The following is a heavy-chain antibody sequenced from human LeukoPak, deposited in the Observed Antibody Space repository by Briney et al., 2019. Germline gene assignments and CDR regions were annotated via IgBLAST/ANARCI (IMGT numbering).Heavy chain of an antibody. CDR3: AKDRYDFNQPDY. CDR1: GFTFSSYG. Sequence: GGPLRLSCAASGFTFSSYGMHWVRQAPGKGLEWVAVISYDGSNKYYADSVKGRFTISRDNSKNTLYLQMNSLRAEDTAVYYCAKDRYDFNQPDYWGQGTLVTVSS. J-gene: IGHJ4*02. D-gene: IGHD3-3*01. V-gene: IGHV3-30*18. CDR2: ISYDGSNK.